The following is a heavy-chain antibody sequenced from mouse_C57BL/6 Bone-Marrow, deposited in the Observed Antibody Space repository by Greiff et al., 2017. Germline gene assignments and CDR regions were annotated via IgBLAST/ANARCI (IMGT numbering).Heavy chain of an antibody. V-gene: IGHV5-12*01. J-gene: IGHJ4*01. CDR2: ISNGGGST. Sequence: EVKLVESGGGLVQPGGSLKLSCAASGFTFSDYYMYWVRQTPEKRLEWVAYISNGGGSTYYPATVKGRFTISRDNAKNTLYLQMSRLKSVDTAMYYCARPVYDYDRGDGMDYGGQGTSVTVSS. CDR3: ARPVYDYDRGDGMDY. D-gene: IGHD2-4*01. CDR1: GFTFSDYY.